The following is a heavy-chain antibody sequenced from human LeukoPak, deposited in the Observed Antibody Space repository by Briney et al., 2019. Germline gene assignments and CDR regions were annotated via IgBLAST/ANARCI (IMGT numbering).Heavy chain of an antibody. J-gene: IGHJ4*02. CDR2: ISGSGGST. Sequence: GGSLRLSCAASGFAFSSYAMSWVRQAPGKGLEWVSLISGSGGSTYYADSVKGRFTISRDNSKNTLYLQMNSLRAEDTAVYYCAKGRGYSYASPFDYWGQGTLVTVSS. V-gene: IGHV3-23*01. CDR1: GFAFSSYA. CDR3: AKGRGYSYASPFDY. D-gene: IGHD5-12*01.